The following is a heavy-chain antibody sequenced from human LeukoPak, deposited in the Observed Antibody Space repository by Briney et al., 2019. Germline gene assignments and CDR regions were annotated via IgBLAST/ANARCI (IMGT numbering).Heavy chain of an antibody. CDR1: GFTFSIYE. CDR2: INTDSSSI. V-gene: IGHV3-48*03. CDR3: ARSLRGPDAFDI. Sequence: PGGSLRLSCAASGFTFSIYEMNWVRQAPGKGLEWISHINTDSSSIHYADSMKGRFTISRDNAKNSLYLQMNSLRAEDTAVYYCARSLRGPDAFDIWGQGTMVTVSS. D-gene: IGHD4-17*01. J-gene: IGHJ3*02.